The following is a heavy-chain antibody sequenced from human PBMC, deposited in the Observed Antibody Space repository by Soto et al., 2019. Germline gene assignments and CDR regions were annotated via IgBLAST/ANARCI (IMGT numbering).Heavy chain of an antibody. Sequence: QVQLVQSGAEVKKPGSSVKVSWKASGGTFSSYAISWVRQAPGQGLEWMGGIIPIFGTANYAQKFQGRVTITADESTSTASMELTSLTSEDTAVYYCARDGPTVTTQDYYYGMDVWGQGTTVTVSS. J-gene: IGHJ6*02. D-gene: IGHD4-4*01. CDR1: GGTFSSYA. CDR2: IIPIFGTA. V-gene: IGHV1-69*12. CDR3: ARDGPTVTTQDYYYGMDV.